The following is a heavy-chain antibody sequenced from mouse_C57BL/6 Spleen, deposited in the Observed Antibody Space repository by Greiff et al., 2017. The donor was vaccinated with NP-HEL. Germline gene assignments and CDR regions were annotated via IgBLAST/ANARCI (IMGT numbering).Heavy chain of an antibody. Sequence: QVQLQQPGAELVRPGSSVKLSCKASGYTFTSYWMDWVKQRPGQGLEWIGNIYPSDSETHYNQKFKDKATLTVDKSSSTAYMQLSSLTSEDSAVYYCARAQDSSNYFDYWGQGTTLTVSS. J-gene: IGHJ2*01. CDR2: IYPSDSET. D-gene: IGHD3-2*02. CDR1: GYTFTSYW. V-gene: IGHV1-61*01. CDR3: ARAQDSSNYFDY.